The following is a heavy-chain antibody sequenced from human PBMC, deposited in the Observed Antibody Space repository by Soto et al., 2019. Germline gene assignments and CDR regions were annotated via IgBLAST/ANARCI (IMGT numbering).Heavy chain of an antibody. CDR2: VNPNNGDT. CDR1: GYTFSNYD. Sequence: QVQLVQSGAELKKPGASVKVSCKASGYTFSNYDMNWVRQATGQGPEWIVWVNPNNGDTGYAQKFQGRVTLTTDISTATADMELTSLRSEDTAIYYCAKVSRKGSAIDFDYWGQGTLITVSS. J-gene: IGHJ4*02. CDR3: AKVSRKGSAIDFDY. D-gene: IGHD3-10*01. V-gene: IGHV1-8*01.